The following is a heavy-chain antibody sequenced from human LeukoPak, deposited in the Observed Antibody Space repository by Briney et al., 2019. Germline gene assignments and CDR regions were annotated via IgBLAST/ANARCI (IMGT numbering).Heavy chain of an antibody. CDR2: IIPIFDTT. J-gene: IGHJ4*02. D-gene: IGHD2-21*02. V-gene: IGHV1-69*05. CDR1: GGTLSSYA. CDR3: ARSSEVVTAINDY. Sequence: SVKVSCKASGGTLSSYAINWVRQGPGQGLEWMGGIIPIFDTTNYPQKFQGRVTISTDESTSTAYMELSSLRSDDTAVYYCARSSEVVTAINDYWGQGTLVTVSS.